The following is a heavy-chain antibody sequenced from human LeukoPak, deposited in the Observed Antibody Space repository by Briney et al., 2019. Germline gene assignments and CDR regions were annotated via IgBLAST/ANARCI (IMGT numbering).Heavy chain of an antibody. V-gene: IGHV4-59*01. CDR2: IYYSGST. J-gene: IGHJ4*02. CDR1: GGSLSSYF. Sequence: SETLSLTCTVSGGSLSSYFWSWIRQPPGKGLEWIAYIYYSGSTNYNPSLKSRVTISVDTSKNQFSLKLSSVTAADTAVYYCARQPSSWFPPFDSWGQGTLVTVSS. CDR3: ARQPSSWFPPFDS. D-gene: IGHD6-13*01.